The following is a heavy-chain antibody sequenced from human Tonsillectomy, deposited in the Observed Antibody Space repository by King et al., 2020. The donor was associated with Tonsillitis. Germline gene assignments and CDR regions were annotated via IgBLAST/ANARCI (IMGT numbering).Heavy chain of an antibody. Sequence: VQLVESGGGVVQPGRSLRLSCAVSGFTFSSYGMHWVRQAPGKGLEWAAVIWYDGSNKYYADSVKGRFTISRDNSKNTLYLQMNSLRAEDTAVYYCARGAQYYYDSSGYYTFDYWGQGTLVTVSS. CDR1: GFTFSSYG. CDR2: IWYDGSNK. V-gene: IGHV3-33*08. J-gene: IGHJ4*02. CDR3: ARGAQYYYDSSGYYTFDY. D-gene: IGHD3-22*01.